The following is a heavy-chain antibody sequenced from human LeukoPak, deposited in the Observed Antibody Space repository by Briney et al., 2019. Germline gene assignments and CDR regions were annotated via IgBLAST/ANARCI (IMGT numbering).Heavy chain of an antibody. CDR3: ARHGGASPLVS. CDR1: GGSINIRNYY. V-gene: IGHV4-39*01. D-gene: IGHD2-15*01. J-gene: IGHJ4*02. CDR2: VYYSGTT. Sequence: KPSDTLSLTCTVSGGSINIRNYYWGWIRQPLGKGLDWIGSVYYSGTTYYNPSLKSRVTISVDTSKNRFSLKLNSVTAADSAVYYCARHGGASPLVSWGQGTLVTVSS.